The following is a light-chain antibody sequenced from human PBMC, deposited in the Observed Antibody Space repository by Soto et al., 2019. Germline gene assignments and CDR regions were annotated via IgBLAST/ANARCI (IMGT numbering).Light chain of an antibody. CDR2: AAS. Sequence: DIQMTQSPSSLSASLGDRATITCRASQSISSYLNWYQQKPGKAPKLLIYAASRLQSGVPSRFSGSGSGTDFTLTISSLQPEDFASYYCQQSYSTPPFGQGTRLEIK. J-gene: IGKJ5*01. V-gene: IGKV1-39*01. CDR1: QSISSY. CDR3: QQSYSTPP.